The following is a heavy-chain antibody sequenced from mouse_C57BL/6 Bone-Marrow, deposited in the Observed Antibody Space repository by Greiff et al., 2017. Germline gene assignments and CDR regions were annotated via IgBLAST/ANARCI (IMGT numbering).Heavy chain of an antibody. D-gene: IGHD1-1*01. CDR2: ISDGGSYT. J-gene: IGHJ2*01. CDR3: ARLSTVVATDY. Sequence: EVKLMESGGGLVKPGGSLKLSCAASGFTFSSYAMSWVRQTPEKRLEWVATISDGGSYTYYPDNVKGRFTISRDNAKNNLYLQMSHLKSEDTAMYYCARLSTVVATDYWGQGTTRTVSS. V-gene: IGHV5-4*03. CDR1: GFTFSSYA.